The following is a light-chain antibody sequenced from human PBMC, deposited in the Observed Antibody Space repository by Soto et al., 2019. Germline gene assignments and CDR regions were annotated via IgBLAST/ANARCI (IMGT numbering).Light chain of an antibody. CDR1: STDVGGYDY. CDR3: TSYAGGNNV. V-gene: IGLV2-8*01. CDR2: EVN. J-gene: IGLJ1*01. Sequence: QSALTQPPSASGSPGQSVTISCTGTSTDVGGYDYVSWYQQHPGNVPKLLIYEVNKRPSGVPDRFSGSKSGNTASLTGSGLQPEDEADYYCTSYAGGNNVFGTGTKLTVL.